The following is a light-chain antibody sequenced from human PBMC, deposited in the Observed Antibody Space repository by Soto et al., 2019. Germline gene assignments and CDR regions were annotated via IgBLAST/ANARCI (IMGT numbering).Light chain of an antibody. Sequence: DIQMTQSPSTLAGSVGDRDTITCRASQTISSWLAWYQQKPGKAPKLLIYKAYTLKSGVPSRFSGSGSGTEFTLTISSLQPDDFATDYCQHYNSYSEAFGQGTKVELK. V-gene: IGKV1-5*03. CDR2: KAY. J-gene: IGKJ1*01. CDR1: QTISSW. CDR3: QHYNSYSEA.